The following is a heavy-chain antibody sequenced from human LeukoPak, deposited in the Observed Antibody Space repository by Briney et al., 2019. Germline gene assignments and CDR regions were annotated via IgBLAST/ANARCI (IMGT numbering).Heavy chain of an antibody. CDR2: VYYSGST. CDR1: GGSVSSGSYY. CDR3: ARDRGTWGTFDY. Sequence: SETLSLTCTVSGGSVSSGSYYWSWIRQPPGKGLEWIGYVYYSGSTNYNPSLKSRVTISVDTSKNQFSLKLSSVTAADTAVYYCARDRGTWGTFDYWGQGTLVTVSS. J-gene: IGHJ4*02. D-gene: IGHD1/OR15-1a*01. V-gene: IGHV4-61*01.